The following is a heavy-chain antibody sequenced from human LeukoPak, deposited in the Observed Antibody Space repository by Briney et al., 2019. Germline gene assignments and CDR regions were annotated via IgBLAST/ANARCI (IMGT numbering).Heavy chain of an antibody. CDR3: ATGARGWTVFHY. Sequence: ASVKASXKVSGYTLNELSMHWVRQAPGKGLEWMGGFDPEDGETTYAQKFQGRVTMTEDTSTDTAYMELSSLTSHDTAVYFCATGARGWTVFHYWGQGTLVTVSS. CDR1: GYTLNELS. J-gene: IGHJ4*02. V-gene: IGHV1-24*01. CDR2: FDPEDGET. D-gene: IGHD6-19*01.